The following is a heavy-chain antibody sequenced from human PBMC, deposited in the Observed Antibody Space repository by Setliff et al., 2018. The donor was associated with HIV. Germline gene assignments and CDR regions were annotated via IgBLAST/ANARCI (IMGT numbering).Heavy chain of an antibody. Sequence: GGSLRLSCSASGFTFSSYVMHWVRQAPGKGLEYVSAISSNGGSTYYADSVKGRFTISRDNAKNSLYLQMNSLRAEDTAVYYCARTGIAVAGTHSYNWFDPWGEGTLVTVSS. CDR1: GFTFSSYV. D-gene: IGHD6-19*01. J-gene: IGHJ5*02. CDR3: ARTGIAVAGTHSYNWFDP. V-gene: IGHV3-64*04. CDR2: ISSNGGST.